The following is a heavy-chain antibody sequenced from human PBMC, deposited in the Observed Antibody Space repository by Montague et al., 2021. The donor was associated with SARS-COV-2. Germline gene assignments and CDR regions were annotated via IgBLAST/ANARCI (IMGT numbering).Heavy chain of an antibody. CDR3: ARDMGVGYSYGQYYYYGMDV. J-gene: IGHJ6*02. Sequence: SLRLSCAASGFTFSSYWMSWVRQAPGKGLEWVANIKQDGSEKYYVDSVEGRFTISRDNAKNSLYLQMNSLRAEDTAVYYCARDMGVGYSYGQYYYYGMDVWGQGTTVTVSS. D-gene: IGHD5-18*01. V-gene: IGHV3-7*01. CDR2: IKQDGSEK. CDR1: GFTFSSYW.